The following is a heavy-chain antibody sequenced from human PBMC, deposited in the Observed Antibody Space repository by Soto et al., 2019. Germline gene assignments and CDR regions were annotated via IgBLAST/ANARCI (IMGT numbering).Heavy chain of an antibody. J-gene: IGHJ4*02. V-gene: IGHV4-4*02. D-gene: IGHD3-22*01. CDR2: IYHSGST. CDR3: ASPDYYNSSGYPPRILNY. CDR1: GGSISSSNW. Sequence: SETLSLTCAVSGGSISSSNWWSWVRQPPGKGLEWIGEIYHSGSTNYNPSLKSRVTISVDKSKNQFSLKLSSVTAADTAVYYCASPDYYNSSGYPPRILNYWGQGTLVTVSS.